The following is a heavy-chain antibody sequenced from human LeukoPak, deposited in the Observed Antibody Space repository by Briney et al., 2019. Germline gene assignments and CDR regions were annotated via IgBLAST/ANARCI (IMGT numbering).Heavy chain of an antibody. CDR3: ARDTYSGYDFDY. CDR1: GVTFSSYE. CDR2: ISSSGSTI. V-gene: IGHV3-48*03. Sequence: GGSLRLSCAASGVTFSSYEMNWVRQAPGQGLEWVSYISSSGSTIYSADTVKGRFTISRDNAKNSLYLQMNSLRAEDTAVYYCARDTYSGYDFDYWGQGTLVTVSS. D-gene: IGHD5-12*01. J-gene: IGHJ4*02.